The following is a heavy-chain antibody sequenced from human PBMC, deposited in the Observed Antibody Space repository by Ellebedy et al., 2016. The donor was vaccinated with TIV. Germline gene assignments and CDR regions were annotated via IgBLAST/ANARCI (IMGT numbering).Heavy chain of an antibody. D-gene: IGHD1-7*01. V-gene: IGHV3-23*01. CDR3: AKIPVAYNWNYADDY. Sequence: GESLKISCVASGFTFSSYAMSWVRQAPGKGLEWVSSISGSGGNTYYADSVKGRFTISRDTSRNTLYLQMSSLRAEDTAVYYCAKIPVAYNWNYADDYWGQGALVTVSS. CDR2: ISGSGGNT. CDR1: GFTFSSYA. J-gene: IGHJ4*02.